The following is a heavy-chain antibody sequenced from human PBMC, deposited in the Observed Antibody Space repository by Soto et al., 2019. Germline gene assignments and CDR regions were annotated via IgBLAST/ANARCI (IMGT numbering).Heavy chain of an antibody. D-gene: IGHD3-10*01. V-gene: IGHV3-7*01. J-gene: IGHJ3*02. CDR1: GFSFSGYW. CDR2: IKEDGSET. CDR3: VTSGGSGRSGSYEVFDI. Sequence: PGGSLRLSCAASGFSFSGYWMSWVRQAPGKGLEWLANIKEDGSETSYVDYVKGRFTISRDNSKDSLYLQMSGLRAEDTAVYYCVTSGGSGRSGSYEVFDIWGQGTMVTVSS.